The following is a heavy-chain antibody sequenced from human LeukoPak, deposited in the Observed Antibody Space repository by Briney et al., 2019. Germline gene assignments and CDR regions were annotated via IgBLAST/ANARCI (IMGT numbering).Heavy chain of an antibody. Sequence: SETLSLTCAVYGGSFSGYYWSWIRQPPGKGLEWIGEINHSGSTYYNPSLKSRVTISADRSKNQFSLKLSSVTAADTAVYYCARDGDSSGWTRSDYWGQGTLVTVSS. D-gene: IGHD6-19*01. J-gene: IGHJ4*02. V-gene: IGHV4-34*01. CDR2: INHSGST. CDR1: GGSFSGYY. CDR3: ARDGDSSGWTRSDY.